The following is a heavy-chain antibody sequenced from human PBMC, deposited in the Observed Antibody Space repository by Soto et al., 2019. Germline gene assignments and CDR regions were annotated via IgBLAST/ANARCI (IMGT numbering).Heavy chain of an antibody. J-gene: IGHJ4*02. Sequence: EASVKVSCKASGYTFIDYYIHCVRQAPGQGLEWMGWFKSNSGDTRFAQKFQGRVTMTGDTSISTAYMELSSLRSDDTAVYYCARDSATMAGSFFDYWGQGTLVTVSS. V-gene: IGHV1-2*02. CDR1: GYTFIDYY. D-gene: IGHD1-26*01. CDR2: FKSNSGDT. CDR3: ARDSATMAGSFFDY.